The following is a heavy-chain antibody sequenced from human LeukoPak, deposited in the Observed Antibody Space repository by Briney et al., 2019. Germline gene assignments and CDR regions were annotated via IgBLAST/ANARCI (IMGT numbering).Heavy chain of an antibody. V-gene: IGHV4-59*01. D-gene: IGHD1-26*01. CDR1: RGSITPYY. CDR2: IYYSGST. CDR3: ARVPGSYLSDYYYYYMDV. Sequence: SETLSLTCTVSRGSITPYYWTWIRQPPGKGLEWIGYIYYSGSTKYNPSLESRVSISIDTSKNQFSLTLNSVTAADTAIYYCARVPGSYLSDYYYYYMDVWGKGTTVTVSS. J-gene: IGHJ6*03.